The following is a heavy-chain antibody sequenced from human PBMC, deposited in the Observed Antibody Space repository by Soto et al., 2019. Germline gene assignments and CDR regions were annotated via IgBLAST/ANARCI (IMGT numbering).Heavy chain of an antibody. CDR2: MSGDVSAT. CDR3: AREGNWNIDY. J-gene: IGHJ4*02. D-gene: IGHD1-1*01. V-gene: IGHV3-74*01. Sequence: PGGSLRLSCAASGFTFSAHWMHWVRQVPGEGLMWVSRMSGDVSATDYADPVKGRFTISRDNANKMLFLQMSSLKAGDTAVYYCAREGNWNIDYWGQGTLVTVSS. CDR1: GFTFSAHW.